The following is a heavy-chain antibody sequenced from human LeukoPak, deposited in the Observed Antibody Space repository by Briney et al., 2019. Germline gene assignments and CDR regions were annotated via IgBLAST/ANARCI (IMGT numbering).Heavy chain of an antibody. D-gene: IGHD2-2*01. V-gene: IGHV3-21*01. CDR1: GFTFSSYS. CDR2: ISSSSSYI. CDR3: AREAPMIADAFDI. Sequence: PGGSLRLSCAASGFTFSSYSMNWVRQAPGKGLEWVSSISSSSSYIYYADSVKGRFTISRDNAKNSLYLQMNSPRAEDTAVYYCAREAPMIADAFDIWGQGTMVTVSS. J-gene: IGHJ3*02.